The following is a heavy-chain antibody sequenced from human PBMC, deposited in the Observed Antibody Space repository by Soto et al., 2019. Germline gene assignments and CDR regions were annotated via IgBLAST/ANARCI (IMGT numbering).Heavy chain of an antibody. D-gene: IGHD6-19*01. J-gene: IGHJ6*02. V-gene: IGHV3-33*01. CDR2: IWYDGSNK. CDR3: ARDPVEPNSGWYGVEYYGMDV. Sequence: PGGSHRLSCASSGFTLSSYGMHWVRQAPGKGLEWVAVIWYDGSNKYYADSVKGRFTISRDNSKNTLYLQMNSLRAEDTAVYYCARDPVEPNSGWYGVEYYGMDVWGQGTTVTVSS. CDR1: GFTLSSYG.